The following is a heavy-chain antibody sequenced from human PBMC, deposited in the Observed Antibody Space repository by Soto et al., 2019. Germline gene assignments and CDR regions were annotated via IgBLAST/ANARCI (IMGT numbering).Heavy chain of an antibody. CDR3: ARGGWGGSYPSYYYYGMDV. CDR1: GGSFSGYY. D-gene: IGHD1-26*01. V-gene: IGHV4-34*01. J-gene: IGHJ6*02. Sequence: QVQLQQWGAGLLKPSETLSLTCAVYGGSFSGYYWSWIRQPPGKGLEWIGEINHSGSTNYNPSLKSRVTISVDTSKNQFSLKLSSVTAADTAVYYCARGGWGGSYPSYYYYGMDVWGQGTTVTVSS. CDR2: INHSGST.